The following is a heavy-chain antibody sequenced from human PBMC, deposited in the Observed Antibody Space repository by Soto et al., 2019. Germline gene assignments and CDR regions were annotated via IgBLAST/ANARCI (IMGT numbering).Heavy chain of an antibody. Sequence: SETLSLTCAVYGGSFSGYYWSWIRQPPGKGLEWIGEINHSGSTNYNPSFKSRVTISVDTSKNQFSLKLSSVTAADTAVYYCASPFYDYKHYYGMDVWGQGTTVTVSS. J-gene: IGHJ6*02. CDR1: GGSFSGYY. CDR3: ASPFYDYKHYYGMDV. CDR2: INHSGST. D-gene: IGHD4-4*01. V-gene: IGHV4-34*01.